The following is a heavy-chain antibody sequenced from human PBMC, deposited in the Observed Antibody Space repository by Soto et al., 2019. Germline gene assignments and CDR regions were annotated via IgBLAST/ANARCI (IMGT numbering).Heavy chain of an antibody. V-gene: IGHV4-59*01. Sequence: SETLSLTCTVSGGSISSYYWSWIRQPPGKGLEWIGYIYYSGSTNYNPSLKSRVTISVDTSKNQFSLKLSSVTAADTAVYYCGNLFSPMVTPNGMDVWGQGTTVTVS. CDR2: IYYSGST. CDR3: GNLFSPMVTPNGMDV. CDR1: GGSISSYY. D-gene: IGHD2-15*01. J-gene: IGHJ6*02.